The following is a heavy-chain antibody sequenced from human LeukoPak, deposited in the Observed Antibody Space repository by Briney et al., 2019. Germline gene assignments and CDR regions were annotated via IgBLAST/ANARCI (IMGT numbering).Heavy chain of an antibody. CDR1: GFTFSNYN. CDR2: ISSSSSYI. Sequence: GGSLRLSCAASGFTFSNYNMNWVRQAPGKGLEWVSSISSSSSYIYYADSVKGRFTISRDNSKNTLYLQMNSLRAEDTAVYYCASESSGRLSDAFDIWGQGTMVTVSS. D-gene: IGHD6-19*01. V-gene: IGHV3-21*04. J-gene: IGHJ3*02. CDR3: ASESSGRLSDAFDI.